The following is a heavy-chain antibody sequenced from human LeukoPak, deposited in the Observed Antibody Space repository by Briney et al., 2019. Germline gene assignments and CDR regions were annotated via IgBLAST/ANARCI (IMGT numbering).Heavy chain of an antibody. CDR1: GYTLTELS. CDR2: FDPEDGET. Sequence: ASVKVSCKVSGYTLTELSMHWVRQAPGKGLEWMGGFDPEDGETIYAQKCQGRVTMTEDTSTDTAYMELSSLRSEDTAVYYCATERADYDILTGYRRAVYWGQGTLVTVSS. V-gene: IGHV1-24*01. CDR3: ATERADYDILTGYRRAVY. J-gene: IGHJ4*02. D-gene: IGHD3-9*01.